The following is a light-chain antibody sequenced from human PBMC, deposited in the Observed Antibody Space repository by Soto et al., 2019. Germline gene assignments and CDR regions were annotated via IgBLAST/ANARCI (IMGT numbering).Light chain of an antibody. CDR3: SSYAGSSNV. J-gene: IGLJ1*01. V-gene: IGLV2-8*01. Sequence: QSALTQPASVSGSPGQSITISCTGTSSDVGGYIYVSWYQQHPGKAPKLMVFDVNNRPSGVPDRFSGSKSGNTASLTVSGLQAEDEADYYCSSYAGSSNVFGTGTKLTVL. CDR1: SSDVGGYIY. CDR2: DVN.